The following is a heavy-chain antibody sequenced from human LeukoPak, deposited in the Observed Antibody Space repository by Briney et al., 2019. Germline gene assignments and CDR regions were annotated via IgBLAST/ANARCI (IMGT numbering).Heavy chain of an antibody. J-gene: IGHJ4*02. D-gene: IGHD1-1*01. CDR3: ARGGRGRSY. CDR2: IYYSGST. V-gene: IGHV4-39*07. CDR1: GGSISSSSYY. Sequence: PSETLSLTCTVSGGSISSSSYYWGWIRQPPGKGLEWIGSIYYSGSTYYNPSLKSRVTISVDTSKNQFSLKLRSVTAADTAVYYCARGGRGRSYWGQGTLVTVSS.